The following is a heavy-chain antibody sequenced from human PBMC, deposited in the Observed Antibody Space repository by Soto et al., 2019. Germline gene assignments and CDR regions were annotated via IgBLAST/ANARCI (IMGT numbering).Heavy chain of an antibody. CDR2: ISSTTNYI. D-gene: IGHD3-22*01. CDR3: ARGVLYYYDSSGYPHWFDP. V-gene: IGHV3-21*01. J-gene: IGHJ5*02. Sequence: LRLSCAASGFTFTRYSMNWVRQAPGKGLEWVSSISSTTNYIYYGDSMKGRFTISRDNAKNSLYLQMSSLRAEDTAVYYCARGVLYYYDSSGYPHWFDPWGQGTLVTVSS. CDR1: GFTFTRYS.